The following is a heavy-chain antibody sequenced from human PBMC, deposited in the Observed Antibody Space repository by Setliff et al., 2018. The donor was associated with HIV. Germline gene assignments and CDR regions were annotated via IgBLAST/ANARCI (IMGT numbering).Heavy chain of an antibody. V-gene: IGHV4-39*01. Sequence: PSETLSLTCSVSGVSINRTDHYWGWIRQSPGKSLGWIGSVSQSGSTYYNPSLKSRITISVDRSKNLFSLKLISVTAADQGVYYCARVPVAGANWFDPWGLGTLVTVS. J-gene: IGHJ5*02. CDR1: GVSINRTDHY. CDR2: VSQSGST. D-gene: IGHD2-21*01. CDR3: ARVPVAGANWFDP.